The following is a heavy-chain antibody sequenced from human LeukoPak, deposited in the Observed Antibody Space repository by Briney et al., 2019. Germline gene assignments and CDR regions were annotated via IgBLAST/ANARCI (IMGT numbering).Heavy chain of an antibody. J-gene: IGHJ6*02. Sequence: GSSVKVSCKASGGTFSSYAISWVRQAPGQGLEWMGGIIPIFGTANYAQKFQGRVTITADESTSTAYMELSSLRSEDTAVYYCARGGCCSSTSCPEGYYYYGMDVWGQGTTATVSS. CDR3: ARGGCCSSTSCPEGYYYYGMDV. CDR2: IIPIFGTA. V-gene: IGHV1-69*01. D-gene: IGHD2-2*01. CDR1: GGTFSSYA.